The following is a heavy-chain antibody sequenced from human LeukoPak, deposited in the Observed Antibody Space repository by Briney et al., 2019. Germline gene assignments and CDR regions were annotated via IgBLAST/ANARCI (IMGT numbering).Heavy chain of an antibody. CDR1: GGSISRYY. D-gene: IGHD3-10*01. CDR2: IYYSGST. J-gene: IGHJ4*02. V-gene: IGHV4-59*08. CDR3: ARRAYGSGSFFDY. Sequence: SETLSLTCTVSGGSISRYYWSWIRQPPGKGLEWIGYIYYSGSTNYNPSLKSRVTISVDTSKNQFSLKLSSVTAADTAVYYCARRAYGSGSFFDYWGQGTLVTVSS.